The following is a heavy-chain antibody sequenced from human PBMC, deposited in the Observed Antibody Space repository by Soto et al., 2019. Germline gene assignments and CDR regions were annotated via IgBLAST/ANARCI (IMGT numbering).Heavy chain of an antibody. CDR3: ARVSAVSAEYYFDY. J-gene: IGHJ4*02. D-gene: IGHD6-19*01. CDR1: CASVTSTGYY. Sequence: QVQLRESGPGLMRPSQTLSLTCTVYCASVTSTGYYWTWIRQSPGKGLEWLVYILHNGKADYSPSLETRLSISLDSSKNQFSLMVNSVSAADTAIYFCARVSAVSAEYYFDYWGQGALVPVSS. V-gene: IGHV4-30-4*01. CDR2: ILHNGKA.